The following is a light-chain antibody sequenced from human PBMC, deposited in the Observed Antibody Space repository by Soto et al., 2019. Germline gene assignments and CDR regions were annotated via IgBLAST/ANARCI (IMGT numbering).Light chain of an antibody. CDR3: QQYNNWPPVT. V-gene: IGKV3D-15*01. CDR2: GAS. Sequence: EIVLTQSPGTLSLSPGERATLSCRASQSITSSYLAWYQQKPGQAPRLLISGASTRATGVPARFSGSGSGTEFTLTISSLQSEDFAVYFCQQYNNWPPVTFGPGTKVDI. CDR1: QSITSSY. J-gene: IGKJ3*01.